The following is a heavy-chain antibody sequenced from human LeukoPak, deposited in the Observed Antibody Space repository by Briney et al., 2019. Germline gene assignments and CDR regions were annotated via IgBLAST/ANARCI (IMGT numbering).Heavy chain of an antibody. J-gene: IGHJ6*04. CDR3: ARAYDFLPLDV. CDR1: GDSISSWY. Sequence: SETLSLTCTVSGDSISSWYWSWIRQPPGKGLEWIGYIYYSGSTNYNPSLKSRVTISVDTSKNQFSLKLSSVTAADTAVYYCARAYDFLPLDVWGKGTTVTVSS. V-gene: IGHV4-59*01. CDR2: IYYSGST. D-gene: IGHD3-3*01.